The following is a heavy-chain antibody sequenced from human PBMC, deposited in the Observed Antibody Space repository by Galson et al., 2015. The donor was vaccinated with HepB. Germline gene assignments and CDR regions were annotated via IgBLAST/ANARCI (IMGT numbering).Heavy chain of an antibody. D-gene: IGHD3-10*01. CDR3: ARGVTLVRGVISGMDV. J-gene: IGHJ6*02. V-gene: IGHV1-3*01. CDR1: GFTFTSYG. CDR2: INAGTGNT. Sequence: SVKVSCKASGFTFTSYGIHWVRQAPGQRLEWTGWINAGTGNTKYSQKFQGRVTITSDASASTAYMELNNLRSEDTAVYFCARGVTLVRGVISGMDVWGQGTTVTVSS.